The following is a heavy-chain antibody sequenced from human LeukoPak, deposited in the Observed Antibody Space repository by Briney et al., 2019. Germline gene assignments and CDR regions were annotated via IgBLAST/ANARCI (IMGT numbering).Heavy chain of an antibody. CDR2: IYYSGST. V-gene: IGHV4-30-4*01. CDR3: ARGQWLDGANWFDP. Sequence: PSETLSLTCTVSGGSLSSGDYYWSWIRQPPGKGLEWIGYIYYSGSTYYNPSLKSRVTISVDKSKNQFSLKLSSVTAADTAVYYCARGQWLDGANWFDPWGQGTLVTVSS. D-gene: IGHD6-19*01. J-gene: IGHJ5*02. CDR1: GGSLSSGDYY.